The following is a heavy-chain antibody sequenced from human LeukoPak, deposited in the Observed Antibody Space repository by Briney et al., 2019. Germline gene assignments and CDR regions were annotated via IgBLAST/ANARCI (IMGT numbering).Heavy chain of an antibody. CDR2: ISYDGSNK. CDR1: GYTFSSYA. D-gene: IGHD3-22*01. V-gene: IGHV3-30*04. J-gene: IGHJ4*02. Sequence: SCKASGYTFSSYAMHWVRQAPGKGLEWGAVISYDGSNKYYADSVKGRFTISRDNSKNTLYLQMNSLRAEDTAVYYCARDFSRDSSGYYSLDYWGQGTLVTVSS. CDR3: ARDFSRDSSGYYSLDY.